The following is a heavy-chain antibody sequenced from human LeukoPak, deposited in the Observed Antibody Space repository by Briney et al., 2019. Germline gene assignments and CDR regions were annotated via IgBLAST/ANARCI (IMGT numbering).Heavy chain of an antibody. CDR3: AKDTDYGDHTVDY. D-gene: IGHD4-17*01. Sequence: PGRSLRLSCAASAFTFSSYGMHWVRQAPGKVLEWVAITPYDGTNKYYRDSVKGRFTIYRDNSKNTLYLQMNSLRVEDTAVYYCAKDTDYGDHTVDYWGQGTLVTVSS. V-gene: IGHV3-30*18. J-gene: IGHJ4*02. CDR1: AFTFSSYG. CDR2: TPYDGTNK.